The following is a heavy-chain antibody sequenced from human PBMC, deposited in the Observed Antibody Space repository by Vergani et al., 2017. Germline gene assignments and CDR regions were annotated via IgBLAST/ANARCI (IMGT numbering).Heavy chain of an antibody. CDR2: IYDSRNN. CDR3: ARGSCLGGSCYKPLFDY. CDR1: GMSISNNNYY. J-gene: IGHJ4*02. Sequence: QLQLQESGPRLLKPSETLSLTCSLSGMSISNNNYYWGWIRQPPGKGLEWIGSIYDSRNNNYSPSVKSRVSISVDTSKNQFSLNLTSVTAADTAVYFCARGSCLGGSCYKPLFDYWGQGILVTVSS. V-gene: IGHV4-39*01. D-gene: IGHD2-15*01.